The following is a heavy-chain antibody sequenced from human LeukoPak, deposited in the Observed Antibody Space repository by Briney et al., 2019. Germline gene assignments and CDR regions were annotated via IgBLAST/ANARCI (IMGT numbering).Heavy chain of an antibody. J-gene: IGHJ6*02. CDR1: GFXFSSYA. CDR2: ISGSGGST. D-gene: IGHD6-19*01. CDR3: AKIAVAGNYYYGMDV. V-gene: IGHV3-23*01. Sequence: GGSLRLSCAASGFXFSSYAISWVRQAPGKGLEWVSAISGSGGSTYYADSVKGRFTISRDNSKNTLYLQMNSLRAEDTAVYYCAKIAVAGNYYYGMDVWGQGTTVTVSS.